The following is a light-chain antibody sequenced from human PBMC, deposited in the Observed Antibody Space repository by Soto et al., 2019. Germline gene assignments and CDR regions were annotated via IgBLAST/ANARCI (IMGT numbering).Light chain of an antibody. Sequence: EVVLKQSPGTLSLSPGERATLSCRASQSVSRNYLAWYQQKPGQAPRLLIYDASSRATGIPDRFSGSGSGTDFTLTISRLEPEDFAVYYCQQYGSSPMTFGQGTKADIK. V-gene: IGKV3-20*01. CDR2: DAS. CDR3: QQYGSSPMT. CDR1: QSVSRNY. J-gene: IGKJ1*01.